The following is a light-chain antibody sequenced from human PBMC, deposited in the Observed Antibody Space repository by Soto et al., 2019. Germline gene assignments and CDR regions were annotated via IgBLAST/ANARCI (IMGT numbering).Light chain of an antibody. V-gene: IGKV2-28*01. CDR2: LGS. J-gene: IGKJ1*01. CDR3: VQVLQTVWT. Sequence: DIVMTQTSLSLPVTPGEPASISCRSSQSLLHSNGYTYLDWYLQRPGQSLQLLIYLGSNRASGVPDRFSGSGSGTDFTLNISRVEAEDVGVYYCVQVLQTVWTFGQGTKVEI. CDR1: QSLLHSNGYTY.